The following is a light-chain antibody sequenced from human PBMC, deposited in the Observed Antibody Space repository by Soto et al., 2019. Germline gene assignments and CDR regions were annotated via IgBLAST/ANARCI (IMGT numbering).Light chain of an antibody. J-gene: IGKJ4*01. CDR1: QSVSSN. V-gene: IGKV3-20*01. CDR3: QQFSSYPLT. CDR2: GAS. Sequence: EIVMTQSPATLSVSPGERATLSCRASQSVSSNLAWDQQKPGQAPRLLIYGASSRATGIPDRFSGGGSGTDFTLTISRLEPEDFAVYYCQQFSSYPLTFGGGTKVDIK.